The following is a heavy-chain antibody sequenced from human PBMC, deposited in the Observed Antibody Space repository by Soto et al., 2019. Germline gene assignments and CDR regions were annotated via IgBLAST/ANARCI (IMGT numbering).Heavy chain of an antibody. V-gene: IGHV1-46*01. CDR2: INPSGGST. D-gene: IGHD3-10*01. J-gene: IGHJ5*02. CDR1: GYAFTSDY. CDR3: ARDPGGQAEGWFDP. Sequence: ASVKVSCKASGYAFTSDYMQWVRQAPGQGLKWMGIINPSGGSTSYAQKFHGRVTMTSDTSTSTVYMELSSLRSEDTAVYYCARDPGGQAEGWFDPWGQGTLVTVSS.